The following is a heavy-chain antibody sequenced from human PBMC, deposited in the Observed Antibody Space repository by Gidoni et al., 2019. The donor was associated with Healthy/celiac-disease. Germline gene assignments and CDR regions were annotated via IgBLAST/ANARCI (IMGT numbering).Heavy chain of an antibody. D-gene: IGHD6-19*01. V-gene: IGHV4-59*01. CDR1: GGSISSYY. J-gene: IGHJ4*02. Sequence: QVQLQESGPGLVKPSETLSLTCTVSGGSISSYYWSWIRQPPGKGLEWIGYIYYSGSTNYNPSLKSRVTISVDTSKNQFSLKLSSVTAADTAVYYCARDIAVAGRRSLWGQGTLVTVSS. CDR2: IYYSGST. CDR3: ARDIAVAGRRSL.